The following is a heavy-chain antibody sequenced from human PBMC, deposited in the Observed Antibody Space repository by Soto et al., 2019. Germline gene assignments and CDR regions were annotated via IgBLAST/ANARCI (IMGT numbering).Heavy chain of an antibody. Sequence: GGSLRLSCAASGFTFSDYYMSWIRQAPGKGLEWVSYISSSSSYTNYADSVKGRFTISRDNAKNSLYLQMNSLRAEDTAVYYCARARDNWNYQFDPWGQGTLVTVSS. J-gene: IGHJ5*02. V-gene: IGHV3-11*06. CDR2: ISSSSSYT. CDR1: GFTFSDYY. D-gene: IGHD1-7*01. CDR3: ARARDNWNYQFDP.